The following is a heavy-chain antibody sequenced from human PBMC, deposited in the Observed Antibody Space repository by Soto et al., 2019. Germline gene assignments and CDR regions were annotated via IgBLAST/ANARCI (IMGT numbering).Heavy chain of an antibody. Sequence: QVQLVQSGAEVKKPGASVKVSCKASGYTFTSYYMHWVRQAPGQGLEWMGIINPSGGSTSYAQKFQGRVTMTRDTSTSTVYMELSSLRSEDTAVYYCAREYRYGYGDSGWFDPWGQGTLVTVSS. J-gene: IGHJ5*02. CDR3: AREYRYGYGDSGWFDP. CDR2: INPSGGST. V-gene: IGHV1-46*01. D-gene: IGHD5-18*01. CDR1: GYTFTSYY.